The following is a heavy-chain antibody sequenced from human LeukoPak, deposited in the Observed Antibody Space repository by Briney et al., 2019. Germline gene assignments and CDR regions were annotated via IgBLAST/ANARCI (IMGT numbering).Heavy chain of an antibody. V-gene: IGHV4-34*01. CDR1: GGSFSGYY. CDR3: PRGQPPTDDYDSSGYSTGYDAFDI. J-gene: IGHJ3*02. CDR2: INHSGST. Sequence: PSETLSLTCAVYGGSFSGYYWIWIRQPPGKGLEWIGEINHSGSTNYNPSLKSRVTISVDTSKNQFSLKLSSVTPADTAVNYCPRGQPPTDDYDSSGYSTGYDAFDIWGQGTMVTVSS. D-gene: IGHD3-22*01.